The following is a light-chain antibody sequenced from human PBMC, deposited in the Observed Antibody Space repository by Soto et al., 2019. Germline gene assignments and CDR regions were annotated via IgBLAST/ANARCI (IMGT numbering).Light chain of an antibody. CDR3: HQRSNWPPDT. V-gene: IGKV3D-20*02. CDR1: QNVDSNH. Sequence: MVLTNSPGTLSLSQWEGATLSCRASQNVDSNHLAWYQQKPGQAPRIIIFGASGRATGIPDRFSGSGSGTDFTLTISRLEPEDFAVYYCHQRSNWPPDTFGQGTRLEIK. J-gene: IGKJ5*01. CDR2: GAS.